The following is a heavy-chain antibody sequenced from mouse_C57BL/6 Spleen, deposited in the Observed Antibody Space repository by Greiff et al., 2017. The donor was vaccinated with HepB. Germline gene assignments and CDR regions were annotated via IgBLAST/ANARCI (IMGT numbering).Heavy chain of an antibody. J-gene: IGHJ1*03. CDR1: GYSFTDYN. Sequence: EVQLQQSGPELVKPGASVKISCKASGYSFTDYNMNWVKQSNGKSLEWIGVINPNYGTTSYNQKFKGKATLTVDQSSSTAYMQLNSLTSEDSAVYYCARGRVITTVVAWYLDVWGTGTTVTVSS. CDR2: INPNYGTT. D-gene: IGHD1-1*01. V-gene: IGHV1-39*01. CDR3: ARGRVITTVVAWYLDV.